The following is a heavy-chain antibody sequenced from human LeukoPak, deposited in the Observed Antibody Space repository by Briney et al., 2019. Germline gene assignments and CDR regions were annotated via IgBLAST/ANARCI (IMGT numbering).Heavy chain of an antibody. CDR1: GFTFISYR. V-gene: IGHV3-74*01. CDR3: TRELPREVTLDY. Sequence: GGSLRHSCAASGFTFISYRMQWVRHAPGKGLVWVSRINTDGSSTSYADSVKGRFTVSRDNAKNTVYLQVNSLRAEDTAVYFCTRELPREVTLDYWGQGTLVTVSS. CDR2: INTDGSST. J-gene: IGHJ4*01. D-gene: IGHD2-21*02.